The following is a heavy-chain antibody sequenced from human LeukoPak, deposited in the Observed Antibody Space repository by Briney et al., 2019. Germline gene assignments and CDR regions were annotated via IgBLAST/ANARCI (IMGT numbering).Heavy chain of an antibody. CDR1: GFTFTNFW. Sequence: GGSLRLSCAASGFTFTNFWMHWVRQAPGKGLEWVSRITTDGSSTRYADSVKGRFTISRDNAKNTVYLQMDSLRAEDTTMYYCASRTSTSPEDYWGQGTLVTVSS. CDR3: ASRTSTSPEDY. J-gene: IGHJ4*02. V-gene: IGHV3-74*01. CDR2: ITTDGSST. D-gene: IGHD2-2*01.